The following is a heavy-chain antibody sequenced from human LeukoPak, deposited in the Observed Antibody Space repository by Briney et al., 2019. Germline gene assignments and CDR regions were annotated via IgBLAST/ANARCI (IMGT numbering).Heavy chain of an antibody. Sequence: GGSLRLSCAAAGFAFSSYGMHWVRQAPGKGLEWVAVISYDGSNKYYADSVEGRFTISRDNSKNTLYLQMNSLRAEDTAVYSCGKGLGPIAAACYFDYWGQGTLVTVSS. CDR2: ISYDGSNK. D-gene: IGHD6-13*01. CDR1: GFAFSSYG. V-gene: IGHV3-30*18. CDR3: GKGLGPIAAACYFDY. J-gene: IGHJ4*02.